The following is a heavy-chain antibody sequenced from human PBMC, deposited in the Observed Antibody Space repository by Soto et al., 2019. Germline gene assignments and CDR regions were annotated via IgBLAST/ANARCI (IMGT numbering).Heavy chain of an antibody. CDR3: AREAYSGNALTPSDY. Sequence: GASVKVSCKASGYIFTSYYMHWVRQAPGQGLEWMGIINPSGGSTSYAQKFQGRVTMTRATSASTVYMDVSSLRSEDTAVYYCAREAYSGNALTPSDYWGQGTRVTVSS. CDR2: INPSGGST. J-gene: IGHJ4*02. CDR1: GYIFTSYY. D-gene: IGHD5-12*01. V-gene: IGHV1-46*03.